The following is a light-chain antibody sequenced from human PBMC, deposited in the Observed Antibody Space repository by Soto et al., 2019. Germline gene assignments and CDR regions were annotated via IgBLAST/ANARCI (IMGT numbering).Light chain of an antibody. V-gene: IGKV1-5*03. J-gene: IGKJ1*01. CDR2: KAS. CDR1: QTISSW. Sequence: IHMSQSPSTLSGSVGDRVTITCRASQTISSWLAWYQQKPGKSPKLLIYKASTLKSGVPSRFSGSGSGTEFTLTISSLQPDDFATYYCQHYNSYSEAFGQRTKV. CDR3: QHYNSYSEA.